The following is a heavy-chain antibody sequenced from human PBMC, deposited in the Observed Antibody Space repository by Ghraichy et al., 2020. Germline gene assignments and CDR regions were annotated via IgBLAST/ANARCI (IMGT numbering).Heavy chain of an antibody. J-gene: IGHJ4*02. D-gene: IGHD1-26*01. CDR3: AKDLRWGELLPPSAHDY. CDR1: GFTFSSYA. CDR2: ISGSGGST. Sequence: GGSLRLSCAASGFTFSSYAMSWVRQAPGKGLEWVSAISGSGGSTYYADSVKGRFTISRDNSKNTLYLQMNSLRAEDTAGYYCAKDLRWGELLPPSAHDYWGQGTPVTVHS. V-gene: IGHV3-23*01.